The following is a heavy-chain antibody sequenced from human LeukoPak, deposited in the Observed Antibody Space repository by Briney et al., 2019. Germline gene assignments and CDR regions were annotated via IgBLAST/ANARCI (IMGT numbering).Heavy chain of an antibody. V-gene: IGHV3-21*01. Sequence: GGSLRLSCAASGFTFSSYGMHWVRQAPGKGLEWVSSISTSSIYMYYSDSVQGRFTISRDNAKNSLFLQMNSLRPDDTAVYYCARDWHPWGENYGGLEGGDAFDIWGQGTMVTVSS. J-gene: IGHJ3*02. CDR1: GFTFSSYG. CDR2: ISTSSIYM. D-gene: IGHD4-23*01. CDR3: ARDWHPWGENYGGLEGGDAFDI.